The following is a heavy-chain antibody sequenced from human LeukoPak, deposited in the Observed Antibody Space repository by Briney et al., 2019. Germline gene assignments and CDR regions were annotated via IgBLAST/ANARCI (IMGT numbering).Heavy chain of an antibody. V-gene: IGHV4-34*01. Sequence: SETLSLTCAVYGGSFSGYYWSWTRQPPGKGLEWIGEINHSGSTNYNPSLKSRVTISVDTSKNQFSLKLSSVTAADTAVYYCARGHRGAAAGTWAWFDPWGQGTLVTVSS. CDR1: GGSFSGYY. D-gene: IGHD6-13*01. CDR3: ARGHRGAAAGTWAWFDP. CDR2: INHSGST. J-gene: IGHJ5*02.